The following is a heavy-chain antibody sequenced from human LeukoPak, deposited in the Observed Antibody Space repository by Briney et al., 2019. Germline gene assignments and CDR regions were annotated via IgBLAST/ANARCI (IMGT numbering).Heavy chain of an antibody. V-gene: IGHV3-11*04. Sequence: PGGSLRLSCAASGFTFSDYYMSWIRQAPGKGLEWVSYISSSGSTIYYADSVKGRFTISRDNAKNSLYLQMNSLRAEDTAVYYCARDLGGSGWQRRKHKVIDYWGQGTLVTVSS. CDR2: ISSSGSTI. CDR3: ARDLGGSGWQRRKHKVIDY. CDR1: GFTFSDYY. J-gene: IGHJ4*02. D-gene: IGHD6-19*01.